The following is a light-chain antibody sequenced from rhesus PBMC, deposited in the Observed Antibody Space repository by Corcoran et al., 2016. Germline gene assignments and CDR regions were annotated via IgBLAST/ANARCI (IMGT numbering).Light chain of an antibody. CDR1: TGAVTSGNY. CDR3: SLYYGAGDL. J-gene: IGLJ6*01. Sequence: QAVVTQEPSMTVSPGGTVTLTCGSSTGAVTSGNYPSWFQQKPGQVPRGLIYNTNARHPWTPARFSGSLAGGKSALTLSGAQPEDEADYYCSLYYGAGDLFGSRTTLPVL. V-gene: IGLV7-76*01. CDR2: NTN.